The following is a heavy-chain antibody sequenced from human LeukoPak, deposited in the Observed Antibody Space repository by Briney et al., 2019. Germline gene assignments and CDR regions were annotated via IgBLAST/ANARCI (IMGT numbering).Heavy chain of an antibody. J-gene: IGHJ4*02. CDR3: TGSDFFDY. CDR1: GLTLSGYW. V-gene: IGHV3-74*01. Sequence: GGSLRLSCAGSGLTLSGYWMHWVRQAPGKGLVWVSRIKSDGSSTTYTDSVKGRFTISRDNAKNTLYLQMNSLGAEDTAVYYCTGSDFFDYWGQGTLVIVSS. CDR2: IKSDGSST.